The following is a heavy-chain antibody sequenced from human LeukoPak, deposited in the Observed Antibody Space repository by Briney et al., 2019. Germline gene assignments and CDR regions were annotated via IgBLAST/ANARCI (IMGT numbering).Heavy chain of an antibody. CDR2: INHSGST. Sequence: TSQTLSLTCTVSGGSISSGDYYWSWIRQPPGKGLEWIGEINHSGSTNYNPSLKSRVTISVDTSKNQFSLKLSSVTAADTAVYYCARVRHYSTNYLGAYYMDVWGKGTTVTVSS. CDR1: GGSISSGDYY. D-gene: IGHD4-11*01. J-gene: IGHJ6*03. CDR3: ARVRHYSTNYLGAYYMDV. V-gene: IGHV4-30-4*08.